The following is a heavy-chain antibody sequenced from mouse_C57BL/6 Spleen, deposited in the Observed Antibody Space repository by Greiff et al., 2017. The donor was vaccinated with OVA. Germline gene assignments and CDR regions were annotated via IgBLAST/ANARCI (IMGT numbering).Heavy chain of an antibody. J-gene: IGHJ3*01. V-gene: IGHV5-17*01. CDR2: ISSGSSTI. D-gene: IGHD4-1*01. CDR1: GFTFSDYG. Sequence: LVESGGGLVKPGGSLKLSCAASGFTFSDYGMHWVRQAPEKGLEWVAYISSGSSTIYYADTVKGRFTISRDNAKNTLFLQMTSLRSEDAAMYYCARGYWEGFAYWGQGTLVTVSA. CDR3: ARGYWEGFAY.